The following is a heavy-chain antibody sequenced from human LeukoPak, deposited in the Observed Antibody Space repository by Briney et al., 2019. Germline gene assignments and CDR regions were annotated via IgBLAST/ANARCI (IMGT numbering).Heavy chain of an antibody. CDR1: GLTFSNFK. CDR2: ISSSSSTI. D-gene: IGHD6-19*01. J-gene: IGHJ4*02. Sequence: GGSLRLSCAVSGLTFSNFKMNWVRQAPGKGLEWVSYISSSSSTIYYADSVKGRFTISRDNAKNSLYLQMNSLRAEDTAVYYCARGLSGWYPTVDYWGQGTLVTVSS. V-gene: IGHV3-48*01. CDR3: ARGLSGWYPTVDY.